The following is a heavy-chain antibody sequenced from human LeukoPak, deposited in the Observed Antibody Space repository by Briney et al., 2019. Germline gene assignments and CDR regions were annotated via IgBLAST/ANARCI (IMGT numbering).Heavy chain of an antibody. CDR2: IYYSGST. Sequence: PSETLSLTCTVSGGSISSYYWSWIRQPPGKGLEWIGYIYYSGSTNYNPSLKSRVTISVDTSKNQFSLKLSSVTAADTAVYYCARCDSSSWFDSWGQGTLVTVSS. CDR1: GGSISSYY. CDR3: ARCDSSSWFDS. D-gene: IGHD6-13*01. J-gene: IGHJ5*01. V-gene: IGHV4-59*01.